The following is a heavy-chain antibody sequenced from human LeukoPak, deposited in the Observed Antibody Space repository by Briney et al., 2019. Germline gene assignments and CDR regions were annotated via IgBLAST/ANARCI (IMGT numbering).Heavy chain of an antibody. V-gene: IGHV4-39*01. CDR3: ARRPSHANYCDF. CDR2: IYYTGSA. Sequence: PSETLSLTCTVSGDSVSTSGYYWAWIRQPPGQGLEWIESIYYTGSAYYNPSLKSRVTISVYTSKNQFSLNLSSVTAAATAMYYCARRPSHANYCDFWGQGTLVTVSS. J-gene: IGHJ4*02. CDR1: GDSVSTSGYY.